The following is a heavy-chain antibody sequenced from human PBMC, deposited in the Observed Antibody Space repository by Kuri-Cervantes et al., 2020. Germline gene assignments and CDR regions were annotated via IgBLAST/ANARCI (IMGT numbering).Heavy chain of an antibody. D-gene: IGHD6-13*01. J-gene: IGHJ6*02. Sequence: GESLKISCAASGFTVSTNYMSWVRQAPGKGLEWVSVIYSDGATYYADSVKGRLTVSRDTSTNTLYLQMNSLRVEDTAVYYCARTSAAADYYYYYYGMDVWGQGTTVTVSS. CDR3: ARTSAAADYYYYYYGMDV. CDR2: IYSDGAT. CDR1: GFTVSTNY. V-gene: IGHV3-53*01.